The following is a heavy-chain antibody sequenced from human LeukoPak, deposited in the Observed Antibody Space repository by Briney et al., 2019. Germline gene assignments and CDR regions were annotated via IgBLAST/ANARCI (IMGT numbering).Heavy chain of an antibody. CDR3: TRGPYNNVVNLDY. CDR2: IRSKAFGGTA. J-gene: IGHJ4*02. Sequence: GGSLRLSCTTSGFTFGDYAMSWVRQAPGKGLEWVGFIRSKAFGGTAEYAASVKGRFTISRDDSNNIAYLQMNSLKTEDTAVYYCTRGPYNNVVNLDYWGQGTLVTVSS. V-gene: IGHV3-49*04. CDR1: GFTFGDYA. D-gene: IGHD4-11*01.